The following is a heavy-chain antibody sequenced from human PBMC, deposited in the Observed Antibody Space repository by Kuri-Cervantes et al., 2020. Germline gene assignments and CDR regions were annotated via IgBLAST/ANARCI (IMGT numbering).Heavy chain of an antibody. J-gene: IGHJ5*02. CDR3: ARDKYYDSSGWFDP. D-gene: IGHD3-22*01. CDR2: IKQDGSEK. CDR1: GFTFNSYW. V-gene: IGHV3-7*01. Sequence: GGSLRLSCVASGFTFNSYWMGWVRQGPGEGLEWVANIKQDGSEKYYVDSVKGRFTISRDNAKNSLYLQMNSLRAEDTAVYYCARDKYYDSSGWFDPWGQGTLVTVSS.